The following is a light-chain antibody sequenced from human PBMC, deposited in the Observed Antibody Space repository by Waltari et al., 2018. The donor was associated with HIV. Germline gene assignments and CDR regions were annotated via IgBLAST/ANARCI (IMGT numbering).Light chain of an antibody. CDR1: SSDVGSYNY. Sequence: QSALTQPASVSGFPGQSITISCTGSSSDVGSYNYVSWYQQHPGKAPKLLIYDVSKQPSGVSKRFSGSKSGNTASLTISGLQAEDEADYYCCSYAGSNTYLVGTGTEVTVL. J-gene: IGLJ1*01. V-gene: IGLV2-23*02. CDR3: CSYAGSNTYL. CDR2: DVS.